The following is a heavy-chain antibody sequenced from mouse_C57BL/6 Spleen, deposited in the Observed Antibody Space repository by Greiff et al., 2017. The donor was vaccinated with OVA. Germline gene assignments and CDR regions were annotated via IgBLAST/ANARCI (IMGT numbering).Heavy chain of an antibody. CDR3: ARSYDYGCAY. D-gene: IGHD2-4*01. CDR1: GYSFSSYW. J-gene: IGHJ3*01. Sequence: VQLQQSGAELVKPGASVKISCKASGYSFSSYWMKWVKRRPGRGLEWIGQIYPGDGDTNYNGKFKGKATLTADNSSSTAYMQLSSLISEDSAVYFCARSYDYGCAYWGQGTLVTVSA. V-gene: IGHV1-80*01. CDR2: IYPGDGDT.